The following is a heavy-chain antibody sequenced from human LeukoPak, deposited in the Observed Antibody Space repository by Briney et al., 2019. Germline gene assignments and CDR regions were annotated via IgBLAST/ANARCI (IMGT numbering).Heavy chain of an antibody. J-gene: IGHJ4*02. D-gene: IGHD6-19*01. CDR1: GFTFSSYG. CDR2: IWYDGSNK. Sequence: GGSLRLSCAASGFTFSSYGMHWVRQAPGKGLEWVAVIWYDGSNKYYADSVKGRFTISRDNSKNTLYLQMNSLRAEDTAVYYCAKAEEQWHPFDYWGQGTLVTVSS. V-gene: IGHV3-33*06. CDR3: AKAEEQWHPFDY.